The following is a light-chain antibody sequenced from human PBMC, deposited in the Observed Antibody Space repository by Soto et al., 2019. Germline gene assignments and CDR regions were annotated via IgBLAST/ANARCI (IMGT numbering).Light chain of an antibody. V-gene: IGKV1-27*01. Sequence: DIQMTQSPSSLSASVGDRVTITCRASQGISNYLAWYQQKPGKVPKLLIYVASTLQSGVPSRFSGSGSGTDFPLTISSLQPEDVATYYCQKYNSALWTFGQGTKVEIK. CDR1: QGISNY. CDR3: QKYNSALWT. J-gene: IGKJ1*01. CDR2: VAS.